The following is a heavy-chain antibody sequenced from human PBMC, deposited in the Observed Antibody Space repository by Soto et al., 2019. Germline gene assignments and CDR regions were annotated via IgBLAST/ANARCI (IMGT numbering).Heavy chain of an antibody. J-gene: IGHJ3*02. D-gene: IGHD3-16*01. CDR1: GYTFTSYG. CDR2: ISAYNGET. CDR3: ATLGGVYGQSGDAFDI. V-gene: IGHV1-18*01. Sequence: ASVKVSCKASGYTFTSYGISWVRQAPGQGLEWMGWISAYNGETIYAQKFQGRVTMTEDTSTDTAYMELSSLRSEDTAVYYCATLGGVYGQSGDAFDIWGQGTMVTVSS.